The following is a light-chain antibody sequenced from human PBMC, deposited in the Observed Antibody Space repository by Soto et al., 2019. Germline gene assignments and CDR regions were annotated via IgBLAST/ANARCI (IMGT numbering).Light chain of an antibody. V-gene: IGLV2-18*02. Sequence: QSVLTQPPSVSGSPGQSVTISCTGTSSDFNNYDRVSWYQRPPGTGPKLIIFEVNNRPSGVPDRFSGSKSGNTASLTISGLQAEDEADYYCSSYVGSNNFYVFGTGTKVTVL. J-gene: IGLJ1*01. CDR2: EVN. CDR1: SSDFNNYDR. CDR3: SSYVGSNNFYV.